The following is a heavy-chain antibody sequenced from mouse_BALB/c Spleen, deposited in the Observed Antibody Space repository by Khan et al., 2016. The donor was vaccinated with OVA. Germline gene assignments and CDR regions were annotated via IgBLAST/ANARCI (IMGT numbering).Heavy chain of an antibody. Sequence: VQLQESGPGLVAPSQSLSITCTISGFSLTNYGVHWVRQPPGKGLEWLVVIWHDGTTTYNSTLKSRLTISKDNSKSQVFLKMNSLQTDDTAMYFCARQPYYHHSLMDYWGQGTSVTVSS. CDR1: GFSLTNYG. CDR3: ARQPYYHHSLMDY. J-gene: IGHJ4*01. D-gene: IGHD2-10*01. CDR2: IWHDGTT. V-gene: IGHV2-6-1*01.